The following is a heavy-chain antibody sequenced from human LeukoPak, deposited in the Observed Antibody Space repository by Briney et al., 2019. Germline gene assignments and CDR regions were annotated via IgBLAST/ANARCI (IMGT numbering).Heavy chain of an antibody. D-gene: IGHD6-19*01. Sequence: GASVKVSCKASGHTFTSYYMHWVRQAPGQGLEWMGIINPSGGSTNYAQKFQGRVTMTRDMSTSTVYMELSSLRSEDTAVYYCARDGVAGVYYFDYWGQGTLVTVSS. V-gene: IGHV1-46*01. CDR2: INPSGGST. J-gene: IGHJ4*02. CDR3: ARDGVAGVYYFDY. CDR1: GHTFTSYY.